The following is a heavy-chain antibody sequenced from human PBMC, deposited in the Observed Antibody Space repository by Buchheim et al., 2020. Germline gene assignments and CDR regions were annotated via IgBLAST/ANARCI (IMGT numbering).Heavy chain of an antibody. Sequence: QVQLVESGGGVVQPGRSLRLSCAASGFTFSSYAMHWVRQAPGKGLEWVAVISYDGSNKYYADSLKARFTIPRANSKNTLYLQMNSLRAEDTAVYYCAKVEVLPRDYWGQGTL. D-gene: IGHD4/OR15-4a*01. J-gene: IGHJ4*02. CDR2: ISYDGSNK. CDR1: GFTFSSYA. V-gene: IGHV3-30*18. CDR3: AKVEVLPRDY.